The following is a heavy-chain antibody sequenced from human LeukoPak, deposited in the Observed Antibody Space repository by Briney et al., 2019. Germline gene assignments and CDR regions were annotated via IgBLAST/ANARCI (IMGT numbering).Heavy chain of an antibody. CDR3: ATGHSCGYDY. D-gene: IGHD5-18*01. V-gene: IGHV3-74*01. Sequence: GGSLRLSCAASGLTFSDFWLHWVRQPPGKGLAWVALAKGDGRTTIYAASVQGRFTISRDNAKNTLYLQTNSLRADDSGVYYCATGHSCGYDYWGQGVLVTVSS. CDR1: GLTFSDFW. J-gene: IGHJ4*02. CDR2: AKGDGRTT.